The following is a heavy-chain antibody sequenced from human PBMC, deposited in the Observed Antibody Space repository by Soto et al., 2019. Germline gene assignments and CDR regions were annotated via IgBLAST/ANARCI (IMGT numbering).Heavy chain of an antibody. CDR2: IYHSGST. CDR1: GGSISSGGYS. D-gene: IGHD2-15*01. V-gene: IGHV4-30-2*01. Sequence: TLSLTCAVSGGSISSGGYSWSWIRQPPGKGLEWIGYIYHSGSTYYNPSLKSRVTISVDRSKNQFSLKLSSVTAADTAVYYCARGRRCSGGSCHHFDYWGQGTLVTVSS. J-gene: IGHJ4*02. CDR3: ARGRRCSGGSCHHFDY.